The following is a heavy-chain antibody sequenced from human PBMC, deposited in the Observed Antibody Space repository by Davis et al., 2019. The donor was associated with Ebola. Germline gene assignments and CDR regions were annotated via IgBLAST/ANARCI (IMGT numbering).Heavy chain of an antibody. J-gene: IGHJ4*02. D-gene: IGHD3-10*01. Sequence: GGSLRLSCAASGFTFSSYAMSWVRQAPGKGLGWVSAISGSGGSTYYADSVKGRFTISRDNSKNTLYLQMNSLRAEDTAVYYCAKDREGSGSYYWYYFDYWGQGTLVTVSS. CDR3: AKDREGSGSYYWYYFDY. CDR1: GFTFSSYA. CDR2: ISGSGGST. V-gene: IGHV3-23*01.